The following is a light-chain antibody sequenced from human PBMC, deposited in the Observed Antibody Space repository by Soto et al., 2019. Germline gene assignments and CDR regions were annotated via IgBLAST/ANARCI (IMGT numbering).Light chain of an antibody. V-gene: IGKV3-11*01. CDR2: DAS. CDR3: QQRSNWPPT. Sequence: EIVLTQSQATLSLSPGERATLSCRASQSVSSYLAWYQQKPGQAPRLLIYDASNRATGIPARFSGSGSGTDFTLTISSLEPEDFAVYYCQQRSNWPPTFGQGTKREIK. J-gene: IGKJ2*01. CDR1: QSVSSY.